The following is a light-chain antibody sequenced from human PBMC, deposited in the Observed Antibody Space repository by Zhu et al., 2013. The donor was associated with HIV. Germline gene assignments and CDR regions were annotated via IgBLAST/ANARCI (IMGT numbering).Light chain of an antibody. Sequence: QSALTQPASVSASPGQSITISCTGTSSDLGTYNYVSWYQQYPGKALKLMIYDVSNRPSGVSNRFSGSKSGNTASLTISGLQAEDEGDYYCSSYTINTLQLFGGGTKVTVL. CDR1: SSDLGTYNY. J-gene: IGLJ3*02. V-gene: IGLV2-14*01. CDR2: DVS. CDR3: SSYTINTLQL.